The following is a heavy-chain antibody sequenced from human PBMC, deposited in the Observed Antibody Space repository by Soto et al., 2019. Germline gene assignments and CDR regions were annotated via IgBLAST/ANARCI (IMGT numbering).Heavy chain of an antibody. D-gene: IGHD5-12*01. CDR1: GGSFSGYY. CDR3: ARGKCLRSSLDY. CDR2: INHSGST. V-gene: IGHV4-34*01. Sequence: QVQLQQWGAGLLKPSETLSLTCAVYGGSFSGYYWSWIRQPPGKGLEWIGEINHSGSTNYNPSLTSRVTISVDTSKNQFSLKLTSVTAADTAVYYCARGKCLRSSLDYWGQGTLVTVSS. J-gene: IGHJ4*02.